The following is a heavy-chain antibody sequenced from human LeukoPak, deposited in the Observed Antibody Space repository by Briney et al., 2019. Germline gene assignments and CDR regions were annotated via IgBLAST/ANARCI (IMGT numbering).Heavy chain of an antibody. J-gene: IGHJ6*03. D-gene: IGHD2-15*01. V-gene: IGHV4-39*01. Sequence: SETLSLTCTVSGGSISSSSYYWGWIRQPPGKGLEWIGSFYYSGSTYYNPSLKSRVTISVDTSKNQFSLKLSSVTAADTAVYYCARRAAYYYYMDVWGKGTTVTVSS. CDR1: GGSISSSSYY. CDR3: ARRAAYYYYMDV. CDR2: FYYSGST.